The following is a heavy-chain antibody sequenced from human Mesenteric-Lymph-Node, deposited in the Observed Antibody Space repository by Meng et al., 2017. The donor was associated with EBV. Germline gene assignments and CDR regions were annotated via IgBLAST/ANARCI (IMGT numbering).Heavy chain of an antibody. D-gene: IGHD3-9*01. J-gene: IGHJ4*02. CDR3: ARHLDGTGFYVY. CDR1: GFSFNSRGVG. CDR2: IYWDDDK. V-gene: IGHV2-5*02. Sequence: QITLKESGPTRVKPTQTLTLTCTLSGFSFNSRGVGVGWIRQPPGKALEWLAVIYWDDDKRYNPSLRSRLTITKDTSDNQVVISVTNMDPVDTATYYCARHLDGTGFYVYWGQGILVTVSS.